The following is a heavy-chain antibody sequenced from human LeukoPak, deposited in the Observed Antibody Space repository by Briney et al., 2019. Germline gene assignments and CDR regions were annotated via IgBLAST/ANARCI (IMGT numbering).Heavy chain of an antibody. D-gene: IGHD3-10*01. J-gene: IGHJ5*02. CDR1: GGSISSSSYY. CDR2: IYYSGST. V-gene: IGHV4-61*01. CDR3: AREGGHYYGSGSFDNWFDP. Sequence: SETLSLTCTVSGGSISSSSYYWGWIRQPPGKGLEWIGYIYYSGSTNYNPSLKSRVTISVDTSKNQFSLKLSSVTAADTAVYYCAREGGHYYGSGSFDNWFDPWGQGTLVTVSS.